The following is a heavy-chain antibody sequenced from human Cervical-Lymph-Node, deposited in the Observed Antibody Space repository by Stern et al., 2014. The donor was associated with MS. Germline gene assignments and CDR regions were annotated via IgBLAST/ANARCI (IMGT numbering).Heavy chain of an antibody. CDR3: AREHEFRGSLDDAFDI. J-gene: IGHJ3*02. V-gene: IGHV3-74*01. Sequence: EVQLVESGGGFVQPGGSLRLSCAASGFTFRFYWMHWVRQVPGKGLVWVARINTDGSSISYAESVKGRFTISRDNAKNTLYLQMNSVRGEDTAVYFCAREHEFRGSLDDAFDIWGQGTMATVSS. CDR2: INTDGSSI. D-gene: IGHD1-26*01. CDR1: GFTFRFYW.